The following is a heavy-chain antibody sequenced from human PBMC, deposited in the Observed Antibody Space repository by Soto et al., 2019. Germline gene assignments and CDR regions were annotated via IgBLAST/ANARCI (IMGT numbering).Heavy chain of an antibody. Sequence: PSQPLSLTCTVSGGSISSGGYYWSWIRQHPGKGLEWIGYIYYSGSTYYNPSLKSRVTISVDTSKNQFSLKLSSVTAADTAVYYCARDNYYYGSGSYYNGNYYYGMDVWGQGTTVTVSS. CDR3: ARDNYYYGSGSYYNGNYYYGMDV. CDR2: IYYSGST. J-gene: IGHJ6*02. V-gene: IGHV4-31*03. D-gene: IGHD3-10*01. CDR1: GGSISSGGYY.